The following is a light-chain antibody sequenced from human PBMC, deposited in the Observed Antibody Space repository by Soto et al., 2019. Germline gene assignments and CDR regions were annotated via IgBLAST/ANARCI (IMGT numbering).Light chain of an antibody. Sequence: EFVLTQSPGTLSLAPGERATLSCRASQSVSSSYLAWYQQKPGQAPRLLIYGASSRATGIPDRFSGSGSGTDFTLTISRLEPEDFAVYYCQLYGGSRETFGQGTKVEIK. CDR1: QSVSSSY. CDR2: GAS. J-gene: IGKJ1*01. V-gene: IGKV3-20*01. CDR3: QLYGGSRET.